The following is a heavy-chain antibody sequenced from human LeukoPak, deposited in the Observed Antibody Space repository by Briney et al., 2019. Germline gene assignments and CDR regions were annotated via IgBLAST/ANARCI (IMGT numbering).Heavy chain of an antibody. CDR3: ARERLMDV. CDR1: GFTFSSYW. Sequence: GGSLRLSCAVSGFTFSSYWMHWVRQAPGKGLVWVSRINSDGSIRSYADSVKGRFTISRDNAKNTVYLQMNSPRAEDTAVYYCARERLMDVWGKGTTVTVSS. CDR2: INSDGSIR. V-gene: IGHV3-74*01. J-gene: IGHJ6*03.